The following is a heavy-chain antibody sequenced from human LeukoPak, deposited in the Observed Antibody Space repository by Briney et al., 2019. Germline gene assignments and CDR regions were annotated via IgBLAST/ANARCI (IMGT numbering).Heavy chain of an antibody. V-gene: IGHV4-59*01. J-gene: IGHJ4*02. Sequence: PSETLSLTCTVSGGSISSYYWSWIRQPPGKGLEWIGYIYYSGSTNYNPSLKSRVTISVDTSKNQFSLRLSSVTAADTAVYYCARDSAVGATFLDYWGQGTLVTVSS. CDR1: GGSISSYY. CDR2: IYYSGST. CDR3: ARDSAVGATFLDY. D-gene: IGHD1-26*01.